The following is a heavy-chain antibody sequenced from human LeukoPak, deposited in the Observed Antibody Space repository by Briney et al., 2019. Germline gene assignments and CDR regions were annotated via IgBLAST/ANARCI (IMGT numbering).Heavy chain of an antibody. J-gene: IGHJ4*02. CDR2: IYYSGST. D-gene: IGHD6-13*01. CDR1: GGSISSSSYY. CDR3: ARQGIAAAGAHDY. V-gene: IGHV4-39*01. Sequence: SETLSLTCTVSGGSISSSSYYWGWIRQPPGKGLEWIGSIYYSGSTYYNPSIKSRVTISVDTSKNQFSLKLSSVTAADTAVYYCARQGIAAAGAHDYWGQGTLVTVSS.